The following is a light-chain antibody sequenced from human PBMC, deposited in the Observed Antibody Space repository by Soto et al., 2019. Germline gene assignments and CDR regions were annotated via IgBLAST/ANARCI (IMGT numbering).Light chain of an antibody. CDR3: QQPSNWALT. V-gene: IGKV3-11*01. J-gene: IGKJ4*01. CDR1: QTVTSY. Sequence: DIVLTQSPATLDLSPEERVTLSCRASQTVTSYLAWYQQKPGQAPRLLIYDASNRATGIPARFSGSGSVTDFTLPISILEPEYFAVYYCQQPSNWALTFGGGTKGEIK. CDR2: DAS.